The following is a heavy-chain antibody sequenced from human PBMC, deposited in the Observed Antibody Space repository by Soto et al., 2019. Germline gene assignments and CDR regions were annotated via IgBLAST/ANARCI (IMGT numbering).Heavy chain of an antibody. CDR3: ARDIDIVAGDAFDI. J-gene: IGHJ3*02. V-gene: IGHV1-8*01. D-gene: IGHD5-12*01. Sequence: ASVKVSCKASGYTFTSYDINWVRQATGQGLEWMGWMNPNSGKTGYAQKFQGRVTITTNTSISTAYMELSSLRSEDTAVYYCARDIDIVAGDAFDIWGQGTMVTVS. CDR2: MNPNSGKT. CDR1: GYTFTSYD.